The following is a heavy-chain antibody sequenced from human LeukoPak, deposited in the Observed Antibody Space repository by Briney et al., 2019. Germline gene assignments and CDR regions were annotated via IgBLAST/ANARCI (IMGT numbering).Heavy chain of an antibody. CDR2: INSDGTST. CDR1: GFTFRTYW. Sequence: GGSLRLSCAASGFTFRTYWMHWVRQAPGKGLVWVSRINSDGTSTNYADSVKGRFTISRDNAKNTLYLQMNSLRDEDTAVYYCARDDGGVRLFDYWGQGTLVTVSS. J-gene: IGHJ4*02. D-gene: IGHD2-8*02. CDR3: ARDDGGVRLFDY. V-gene: IGHV3-74*01.